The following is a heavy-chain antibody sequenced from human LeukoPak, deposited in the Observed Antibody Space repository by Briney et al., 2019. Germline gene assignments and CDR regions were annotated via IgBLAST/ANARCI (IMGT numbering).Heavy chain of an antibody. CDR1: GFTFSGYA. CDR2: ISYDGSNK. D-gene: IGHD1-14*01. CDR3: AKDGGSNRGAFPI. Sequence: PGRSLRLSCAASGFTFSGYAIHWVRQAPGKGLEWVAVISYDGSNKYYADSVKGRFTISRDNSKNTLYLQMSSLRAEDTAVYYCAKDGGSNRGAFPIWGQGTMVTVSS. V-gene: IGHV3-30-3*01. J-gene: IGHJ3*02.